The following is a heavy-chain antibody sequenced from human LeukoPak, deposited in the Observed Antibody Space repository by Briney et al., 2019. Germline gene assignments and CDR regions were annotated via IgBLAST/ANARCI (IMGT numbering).Heavy chain of an antibody. J-gene: IGHJ4*02. CDR2: INSDGRST. D-gene: IGHD3-9*01. Sequence: PGGSLRLSCAASGFTFSSYWMHWVRQAPGKGLVWVSRINSDGRSTIYADAVKGRFTISRDNAKNTLYLQMNSLRAEDPAVYYCARAFDTGFAYWGQATLVTVSS. V-gene: IGHV3-74*01. CDR3: ARAFDTGFAY. CDR1: GFTFSSYW.